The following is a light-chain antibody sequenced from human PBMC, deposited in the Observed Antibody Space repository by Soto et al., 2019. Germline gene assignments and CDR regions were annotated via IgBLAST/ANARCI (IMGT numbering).Light chain of an antibody. CDR2: SNN. V-gene: IGLV1-44*01. J-gene: IGLJ2*01. CDR1: SSNIGSNT. Sequence: QSVLTQPPSASGTPGQRVTISCSGSSSNIGSNTVNWYQQLPGTAPKLPIYSNNQRPSGVPDRFSGSKSGTSASLAISGLQSEDEADYYCAAWDDSLNGFGVFGGGTKLTVL. CDR3: AAWDDSLNGFGV.